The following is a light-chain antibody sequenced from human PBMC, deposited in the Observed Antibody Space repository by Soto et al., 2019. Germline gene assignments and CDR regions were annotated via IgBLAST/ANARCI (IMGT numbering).Light chain of an antibody. CDR2: DAS. J-gene: IGKJ4*01. V-gene: IGKV3-11*01. CDR3: QQRSNWPLT. CDR1: QSVSSY. Sequence: EIVLTQSAATLSLSPGERATLSCRASQSVSSYLAWYQQKPGQAPRLLIYDASNRATGIPARFSGSGSGTDFTLTIRSLEPEDFAVYYCQQRSNWPLTFGGGTKVDIK.